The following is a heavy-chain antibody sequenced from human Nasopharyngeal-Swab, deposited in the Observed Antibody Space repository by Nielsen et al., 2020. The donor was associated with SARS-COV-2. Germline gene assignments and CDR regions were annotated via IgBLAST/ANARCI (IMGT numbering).Heavy chain of an antibody. V-gene: IGHV3-33*01. CDR1: GFTFSSYG. J-gene: IGHJ4*02. Sequence: GGSLRLSCAASGFTFSSYGMHWVRQAQGKGLEWVAVIWYDGSNKYYADSVKGRFTISRDNSKNTLYLQMNSLRAEDTAVYYCARDRSYGDHDSDYWGQGTLVTVSS. CDR3: ARDRSYGDHDSDY. D-gene: IGHD4-17*01. CDR2: IWYDGSNK.